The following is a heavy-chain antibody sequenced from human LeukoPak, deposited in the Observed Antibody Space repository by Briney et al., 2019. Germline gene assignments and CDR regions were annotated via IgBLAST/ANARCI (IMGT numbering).Heavy chain of an antibody. V-gene: IGHV3-30-3*01. CDR3: ARDGDTAMAFDY. J-gene: IGHJ4*02. Sequence: PGRSLRLSCAASGFTFSSYAMHWVRQAPGKGLEWVAVISYDGSNKYYADSVKGRFTISRDNSKNTLYLQMNSLRAEDTAVYYCARDGDTAMAFDYWGQGTLVTVSS. D-gene: IGHD5-18*01. CDR2: ISYDGSNK. CDR1: GFTFSSYA.